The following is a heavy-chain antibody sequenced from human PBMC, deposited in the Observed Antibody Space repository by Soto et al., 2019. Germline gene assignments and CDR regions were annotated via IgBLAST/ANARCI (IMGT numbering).Heavy chain of an antibody. Sequence: EVQLVESGGGLVQPGGSLRLSCAASGFTLSDYYMSWIRQAPGKGLEWVANIKQDGSDKYYVDSVKGRFTISRDNAKNPLYLQMDSLRAEDTAVYYCARESIVGEKDDAFDIWGQGTMVTVSS. D-gene: IGHD1-26*01. V-gene: IGHV3-7*04. CDR1: GFTLSDYY. J-gene: IGHJ3*02. CDR2: IKQDGSDK. CDR3: ARESIVGEKDDAFDI.